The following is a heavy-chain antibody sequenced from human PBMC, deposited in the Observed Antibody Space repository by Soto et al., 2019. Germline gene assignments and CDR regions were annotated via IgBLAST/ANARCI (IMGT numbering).Heavy chain of an antibody. CDR1: GGSITGGFSY. J-gene: IGHJ6*03. CDR3: ARSLPGGTVFYMDI. D-gene: IGHD1-26*01. CDR2: IYYSGTA. V-gene: IGHV4-31*03. Sequence: QLQLRESGPGLVQPAQTLSLTCTVAGGSITGGFSYWTWVRQHPGKGLEWGGHIYYSGTAYYNPSLMSRVALSVDPSQNRFSLKLSSVTAADTAIYFCARSLPGGTVFYMDIWGEGTTVTVSS.